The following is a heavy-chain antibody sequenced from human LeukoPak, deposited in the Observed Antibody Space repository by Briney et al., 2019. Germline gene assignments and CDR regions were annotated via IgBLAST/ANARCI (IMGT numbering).Heavy chain of an antibody. V-gene: IGHV4-31*03. CDR1: GVSISSGGYY. Sequence: SQTLSLTCTVSGVSISSGGYYWSWIRQHPGKGLEWIGYIYYSGSTYYNPFLKSRVTISVDTSKNQFSLKLSSVTAADTAVYYCARDHSSSTSCYGFDYWGQGTLVTVSS. J-gene: IGHJ4*02. CDR2: IYYSGST. CDR3: ARDHSSSTSCYGFDY. D-gene: IGHD2-2*01.